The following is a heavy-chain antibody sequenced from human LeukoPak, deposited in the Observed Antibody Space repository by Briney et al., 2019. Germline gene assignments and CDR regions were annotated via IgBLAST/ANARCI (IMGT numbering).Heavy chain of an antibody. CDR3: AKGSRYGVGASYYLFFS. D-gene: IGHD3-10*01. V-gene: IGHV3-23*01. Sequence: GGSLRLSCAASGFTFDTYAMAWVRQAPGKGLEWISAISGSGGSPYYADHLEGRFTISRDNSKNTLYLQMSNLTVDDAAIYYCAKGSRYGVGASYYLFFSWGQGTLVTVSS. CDR2: ISGSGGSP. J-gene: IGHJ4*02. CDR1: GFTFDTYA.